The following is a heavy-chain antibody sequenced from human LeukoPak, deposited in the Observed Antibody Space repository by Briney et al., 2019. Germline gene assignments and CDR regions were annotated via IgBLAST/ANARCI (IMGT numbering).Heavy chain of an antibody. CDR1: GYTFTSYG. J-gene: IGHJ5*02. Sequence: ASVKVSYKASGYTFTSYGISWVRQAPGQGLEWMGWISAYNGNTNSAQKLQGRVTMTTDTSTSTAYMELRSLRSDDTAVYYCARYYDSSGYPEDRWFDPWGQGTLVTVSS. CDR3: ARYYDSSGYPEDRWFDP. CDR2: ISAYNGNT. D-gene: IGHD3-22*01. V-gene: IGHV1-18*01.